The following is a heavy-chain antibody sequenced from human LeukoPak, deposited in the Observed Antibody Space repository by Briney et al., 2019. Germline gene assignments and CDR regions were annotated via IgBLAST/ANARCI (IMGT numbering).Heavy chain of an antibody. V-gene: IGHV3-33*01. CDR1: GFTFSGYG. J-gene: IGHJ4*02. CDR3: ARDFPAFGGVIGTFDY. D-gene: IGHD3-16*02. CDR2: IWYDGSNK. Sequence: GRSLRLSCAASGFTFSGYGMHWVRQAPGKGLEWVAVIWYDGSNKYYADSVKGRFTISRDNSKNTLYLQMNSLRAEDTAVYYCARDFPAFGGVIGTFDYWGQGTLVTVSS.